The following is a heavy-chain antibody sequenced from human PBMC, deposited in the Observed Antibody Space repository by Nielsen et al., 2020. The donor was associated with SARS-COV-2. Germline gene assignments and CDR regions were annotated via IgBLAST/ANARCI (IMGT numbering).Heavy chain of an antibody. V-gene: IGHV3-73*01. D-gene: IGHD4-17*01. CDR1: GFTFSGSA. Sequence: GGSLRLSCAASGFTFSGSAMHWVRQAPGKGLEWVGHIRSKTNNYATAYAASVKGRFTISRDDSTNTAYLQMNRLKTGDTAMYYCTRSPYGDPVHYYYYMDVWGKGTAVTVSS. J-gene: IGHJ6*03. CDR2: IRSKTNNYAT. CDR3: TRSPYGDPVHYYYYMDV.